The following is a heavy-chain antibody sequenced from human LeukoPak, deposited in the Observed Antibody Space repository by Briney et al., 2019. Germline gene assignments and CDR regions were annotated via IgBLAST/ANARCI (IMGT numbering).Heavy chain of an antibody. CDR3: DKEGPMVPFDP. V-gene: IGHV4-34*01. D-gene: IGHD3-10*01. Sequence: PSETLSLTCAVYGGSFSGYYWSWIRQPPGKGLEWIGEINHNGSTNYNPSLKSRVTISVDTSNSQFSLKVSSVTAADTAVYYCDKEGPMVPFDPWGQGTLVTVSS. CDR1: GGSFSGYY. J-gene: IGHJ5*02. CDR2: INHNGST.